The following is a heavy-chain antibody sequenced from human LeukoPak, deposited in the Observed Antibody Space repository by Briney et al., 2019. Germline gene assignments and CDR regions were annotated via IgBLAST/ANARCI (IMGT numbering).Heavy chain of an antibody. CDR3: ARDFWSGYAHFDY. D-gene: IGHD3-3*01. CDR1: GFTFSTSS. V-gene: IGHV3-21*01. J-gene: IGHJ4*02. CDR2: ISSSSSSI. Sequence: PGGSLRLSCAASGFTFSTSSMNWVRQAPGKGLEWVSSISSSSSSIHFADSVKGRFTISRDNAKNSLYLQMNSLRAEDTAVYYCARDFWSGYAHFDYWGQGTLVTVSS.